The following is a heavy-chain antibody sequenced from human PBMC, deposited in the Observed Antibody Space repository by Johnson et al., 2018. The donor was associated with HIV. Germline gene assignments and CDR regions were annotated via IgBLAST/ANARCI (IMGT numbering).Heavy chain of an antibody. CDR2: IYTGGST. CDR3: ARDVQYPGTDVFDI. Sequence: VQVVESGGGLVQPGGSLRLSCAASGFTVSRNYMSWVRQAPGKGLEWVSIIYTGGSTYYADSVTGRFNISRDNYKNTLYLQMNSLRAEDTALYYCARDVQYPGTDVFDIWGQGTMVTVSS. D-gene: IGHD2-2*01. V-gene: IGHV3-66*01. J-gene: IGHJ3*02. CDR1: GFTVSRNY.